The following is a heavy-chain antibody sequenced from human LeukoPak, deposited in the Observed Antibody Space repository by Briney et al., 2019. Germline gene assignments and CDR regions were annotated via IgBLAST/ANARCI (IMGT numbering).Heavy chain of an antibody. CDR2: IYPGDSDT. Sequence: GESLKISCKGSGYSFTTYWIGWVRQMPGKGLEWMGIIYPGDSDTRYSPSFQGQVTISADKSTTTAYLQWSSLKASDTVMYYCARLGYCSNGVCCTVDYWGQGTLVTVSS. J-gene: IGHJ4*02. V-gene: IGHV5-51*01. CDR3: ARLGYCSNGVCCTVDY. D-gene: IGHD2-8*01. CDR1: GYSFTTYW.